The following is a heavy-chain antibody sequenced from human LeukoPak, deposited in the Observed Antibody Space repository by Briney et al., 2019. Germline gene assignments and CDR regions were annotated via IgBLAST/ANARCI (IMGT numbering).Heavy chain of an antibody. CDR1: GFTFSSYG. CDR2: IWYGGSNK. CDR3: AKELGVVRGVILDI. D-gene: IGHD3-10*01. Sequence: PGGSLRLSCAASGFTFSSYGMHWVRQAPGKGLEWVAVIWYGGSNKYYADSVKGRFTISRDNSKNTLYLQMNSLRAEDTAVYYCAKELGVVRGVILDIWGQGTMVTVSS. V-gene: IGHV3-30*02. J-gene: IGHJ3*02.